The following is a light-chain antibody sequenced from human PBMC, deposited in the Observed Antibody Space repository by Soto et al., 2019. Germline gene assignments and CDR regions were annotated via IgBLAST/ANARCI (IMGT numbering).Light chain of an antibody. V-gene: IGKV3-20*01. Sequence: EIVLTQSPGTLSFSPGERATLSCRASQSVNSIYLAWYQQKPGQAPRLLIYGASSRATGIPDRFSGSGSGKDFTLTISRLEPEDFALYYCQQYGGSHRTFLXGTKVDIX. J-gene: IGKJ1*01. CDR1: QSVNSIY. CDR2: GAS. CDR3: QQYGGSHRT.